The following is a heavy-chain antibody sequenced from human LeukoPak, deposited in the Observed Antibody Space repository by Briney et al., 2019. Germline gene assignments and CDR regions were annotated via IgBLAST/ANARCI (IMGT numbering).Heavy chain of an antibody. CDR3: ARDSNIVVVPAAIDYYYYGMDV. J-gene: IGHJ6*02. D-gene: IGHD2-2*01. CDR2: IIPIFGTA. Sequence: VASVKVSFKASGGTFSSYAISWVRQAPGQGLEWMGGIIPIFGTANYAQKFQGRVTITADESTSTAYMELSSLRSEDTAVYYCARDSNIVVVPAAIDYYYYGMDVWGQGTTVTVSS. CDR1: GGTFSSYA. V-gene: IGHV1-69*13.